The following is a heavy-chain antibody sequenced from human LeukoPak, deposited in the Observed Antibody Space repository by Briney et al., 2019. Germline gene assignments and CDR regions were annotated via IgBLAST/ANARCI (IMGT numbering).Heavy chain of an antibody. Sequence: SETLSLTCAVYGGSFSGYYWSWIRQPPGKGLEWIGEINHSGSTNYNPSLKSRVTISVDTSKNQFSLKLSSVTAADTAVYYCARLVVPAATNWFDPWGQGTLVTVSS. CDR2: INHSGST. CDR3: ARLVVPAATNWFDP. V-gene: IGHV4-34*01. CDR1: GGSFSGYY. J-gene: IGHJ5*02. D-gene: IGHD2-2*01.